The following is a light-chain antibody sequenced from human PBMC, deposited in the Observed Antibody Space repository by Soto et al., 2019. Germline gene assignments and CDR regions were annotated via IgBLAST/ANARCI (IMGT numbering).Light chain of an antibody. CDR1: QNVYNY. V-gene: IGKV3-11*01. CDR3: QHRSDWPALT. J-gene: IGKJ4*01. Sequence: EIVLTQSPATLSLSPGERATLSCRASQNVYNYLSWYQQNPGQAPSLLIFDASDRATGIPASFIGSGSGTDFALTICRLEPEDFAVYYCQHRSDWPALTFGGGNKVEI. CDR2: DAS.